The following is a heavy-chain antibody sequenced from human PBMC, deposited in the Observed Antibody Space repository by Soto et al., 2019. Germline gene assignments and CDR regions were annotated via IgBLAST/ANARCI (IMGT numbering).Heavy chain of an antibody. CDR2: ISAYNGNT. CDR1: GYTFTSYG. V-gene: IGHV1-18*01. J-gene: IGHJ6*02. Sequence: QVQLVQSGAEVKKPGASVKVSCKASGYTFTSYGISWVRQAPGQGLEWMGWISAYNGNTNYAQKLQGRVTMTTDPSTSTAYMELRSLTSDDTAVYYCARNGGNFHYYYGMDVWGQGTTVTVSS. CDR3: ARNGGNFHYYYGMDV. D-gene: IGHD2-21*02.